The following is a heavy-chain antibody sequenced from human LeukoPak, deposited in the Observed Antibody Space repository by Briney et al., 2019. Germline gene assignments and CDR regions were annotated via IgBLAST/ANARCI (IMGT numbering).Heavy chain of an antibody. V-gene: IGHV3-21*01. J-gene: IGHJ4*02. Sequence: GGSLRLSCAASGFTFSSYSMNWVRQAPGKGLEWVSSTSSSSSYIYYADSVKGRFTISRDNAKNSLYLQMNSLRAEDTAVYYCARNFPQWQVDYWGQGTLVTVSS. CDR2: TSSSSSYI. D-gene: IGHD2-8*01. CDR1: GFTFSSYS. CDR3: ARNFPQWQVDY.